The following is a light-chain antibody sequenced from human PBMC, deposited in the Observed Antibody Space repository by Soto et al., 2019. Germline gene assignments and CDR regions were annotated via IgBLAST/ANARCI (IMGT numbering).Light chain of an antibody. V-gene: IGKV3-20*01. CDR2: GVS. CDR3: QQYGNSPWT. Sequence: EIVLTQSPGTLSLSPGERATLSCRASQSVSSSYLAWHQQKPGQAPRLLMYGVSTRATGIPDRFSGSGSGTDFTLTISRLEPEDFAVYYCQQYGNSPWTFGQGTKVEIK. CDR1: QSVSSSY. J-gene: IGKJ1*01.